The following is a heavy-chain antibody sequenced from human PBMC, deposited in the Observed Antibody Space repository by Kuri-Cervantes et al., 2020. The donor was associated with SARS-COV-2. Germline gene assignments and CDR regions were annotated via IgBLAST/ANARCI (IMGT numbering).Heavy chain of an antibody. CDR2: IDQDGSEQ. V-gene: IGHV3-7*01. CDR1: GFTFSDYY. J-gene: IGHJ4*02. CDR3: ARVPTEVVGAIPYFDY. Sequence: GGSLRLSCAASGFTFSDYYMSWIRQAPGKGLEWVANIDQDGSEQYYVDSVKGRFSISRDNAKKSLYLQMNSLRAEDTAVYYCARVPTEVVGAIPYFDYWGQGTLVTVSS. D-gene: IGHD1-26*01.